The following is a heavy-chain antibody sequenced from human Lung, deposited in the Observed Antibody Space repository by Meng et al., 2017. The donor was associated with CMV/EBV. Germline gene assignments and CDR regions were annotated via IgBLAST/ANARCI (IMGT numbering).Heavy chain of an antibody. J-gene: IGHJ5*02. D-gene: IGHD6-13*01. V-gene: IGHV3-23*01. CDR1: GFTFSDYY. Sequence: GESLKISCAASGFTFSDYYMSWIRQAPGKGLEWVSAISGSGGSTYYADSVKGRFTISRDNSKNTLYLQMNSLRAEDTAVYYCAKDQGSWYGTGEDNWFDPWGQGTXVTVSS. CDR3: AKDQGSWYGTGEDNWFDP. CDR2: ISGSGGST.